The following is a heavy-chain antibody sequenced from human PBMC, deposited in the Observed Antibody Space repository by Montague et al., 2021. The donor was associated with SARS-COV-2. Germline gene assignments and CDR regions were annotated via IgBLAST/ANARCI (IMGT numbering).Heavy chain of an antibody. V-gene: IGHV4-34*01. CDR1: GGSFSVYY. D-gene: IGHD2-21*02. CDR3: VVVVPAMRPRSDY. Sequence: ETLSLTCAVDGGSFSVYYCGWIRQPSGKGLEWIGEINYSGSTNYKPSLRSGVTISSDTSKNQFSLKLNSVTAAVTAVYFCVVVVPAMRPRSDYWSQGTLVTVSS. CDR2: INYSGST. J-gene: IGHJ4*02.